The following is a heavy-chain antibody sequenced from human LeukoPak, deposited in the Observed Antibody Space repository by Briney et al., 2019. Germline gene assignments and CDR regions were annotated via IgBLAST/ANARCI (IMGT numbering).Heavy chain of an antibody. Sequence: ASVKVSCKASGYTFTSYYMHWVRQAPGQGLEWMGWINPNSGGTNYAQKFQDWVTMTRDTSISTAYMELSRLRSDDTAVYYCVREEVKLLYHYGMDVWGQGTTVTVSS. D-gene: IGHD2-21*01. CDR1: GYTFTSYY. J-gene: IGHJ6*02. CDR3: VREEVKLLYHYGMDV. V-gene: IGHV1-2*04. CDR2: INPNSGGT.